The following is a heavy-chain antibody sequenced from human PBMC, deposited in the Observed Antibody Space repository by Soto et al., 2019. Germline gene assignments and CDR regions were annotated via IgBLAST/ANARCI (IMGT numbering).Heavy chain of an antibody. V-gene: IGHV4-59*06. CDR3: AKGFGNYWAFDY. CDR2: IYYSGST. J-gene: IGHJ4*02. Sequence: PSETLSLTCTVSGGSISSYYWSWIRQPPGKGLEWIGYIYYSGSTYYNPSLKSRVTISVDTSKNQFSLKLSSVTAADTAVYYCAKGFGNYWAFDYWGQGTLVTVSS. CDR1: GGSISSYY. D-gene: IGHD1-26*01.